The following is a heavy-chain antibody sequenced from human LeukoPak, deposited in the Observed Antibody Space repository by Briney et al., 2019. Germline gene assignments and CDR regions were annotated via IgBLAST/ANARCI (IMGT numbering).Heavy chain of an antibody. CDR2: IYGGGST. CDR1: GFTVSSNY. Sequence: PWGSLRLSCSASGFTVSSNYLSLVRQAPGKGLGWVSVIYGGGSTYYADSVKGRFTISRDNSKNTLYLQMNSLRAEDTAVYYCARNGYSPSYFDYWGQGTLVTVSS. D-gene: IGHD5-18*01. V-gene: IGHV3-66*01. J-gene: IGHJ4*02. CDR3: ARNGYSPSYFDY.